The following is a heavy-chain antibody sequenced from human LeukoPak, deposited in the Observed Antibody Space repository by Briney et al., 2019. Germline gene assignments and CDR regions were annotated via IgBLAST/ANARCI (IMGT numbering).Heavy chain of an antibody. V-gene: IGHV4-30-4*08. J-gene: IGHJ6*03. CDR3: ARVMATFYYYYMDG. Sequence: SETLSLTCTVSGGSISSGDYYWSWIRQPPGKGLEWIGYIYYSGSTYYNPSLKSRVTISVDTSKNQFSLKLSSGTAADTAVYYCARVMATFYYYYMDGWGKGTTVTVSS. CDR1: GGSISSGDYY. D-gene: IGHD5-12*01. CDR2: IYYSGST.